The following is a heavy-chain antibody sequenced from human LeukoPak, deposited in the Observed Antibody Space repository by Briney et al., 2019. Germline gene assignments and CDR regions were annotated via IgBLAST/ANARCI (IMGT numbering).Heavy chain of an antibody. CDR1: GYTFTSYG. Sequence: GASVKVSCKASGYTFTSYGISWVRQAPGQGLEWMGWISAYNGNTHYAQKLQGRVTMTTDTSTSTGYMEVRSLRSDDTAVYYCARVGDDTLTGYYTANYYYYYMDVWGKGTTVTVSS. CDR3: ARVGDDTLTGYYTANYYYYYMDV. D-gene: IGHD3-9*01. V-gene: IGHV1-18*01. CDR2: ISAYNGNT. J-gene: IGHJ6*03.